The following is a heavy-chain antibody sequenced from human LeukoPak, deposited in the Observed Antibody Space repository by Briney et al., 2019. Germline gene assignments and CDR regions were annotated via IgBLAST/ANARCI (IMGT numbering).Heavy chain of an antibody. J-gene: IGHJ4*02. CDR1: GFTFDDYA. CDR2: ISWNSGSI. Sequence: PGRSLRLSCAASGFTFDDYAKHWVRQAPGKGLEWVSGISWNSGSIGYADSVKGRFTISRDNAKNSLYLQMNSLRAEDTALYYCAKVDSSSWAYFDYWGQGTLVTVSS. D-gene: IGHD6-13*01. CDR3: AKVDSSSWAYFDY. V-gene: IGHV3-9*01.